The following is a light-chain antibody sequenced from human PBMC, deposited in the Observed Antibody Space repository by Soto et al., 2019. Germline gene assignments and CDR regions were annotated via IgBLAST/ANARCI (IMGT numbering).Light chain of an antibody. V-gene: IGLV1-44*01. CDR1: SSNFGSNT. CDR2: SNN. CDR3: AAWDDSLNGNYV. Sequence: QSVLTQPPSASGTPGQRVTISCSGSSSNFGSNTVNWYQQLPGTAPKLLIYSNNQRPSGVPDRFPGSKSGTSASLAISGLQSEDEADYYCAAWDDSLNGNYVFGTGTKVTVL. J-gene: IGLJ1*01.